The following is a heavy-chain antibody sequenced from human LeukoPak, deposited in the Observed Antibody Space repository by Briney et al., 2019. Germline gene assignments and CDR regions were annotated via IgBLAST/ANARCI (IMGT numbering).Heavy chain of an antibody. CDR1: GFTFSSYE. Sequence: GGSLRLSCAASGFTFSSYEMNWVRQAPGKGLEWVSYISSSGSTIYYADSAKGRFTISRDNAKNSLYLQMNSLRAEDTAVYYCARGGSGWDDWFDPWGQGTLVTVSS. CDR2: ISSSGSTI. D-gene: IGHD6-19*01. J-gene: IGHJ5*02. CDR3: ARGGSGWDDWFDP. V-gene: IGHV3-48*03.